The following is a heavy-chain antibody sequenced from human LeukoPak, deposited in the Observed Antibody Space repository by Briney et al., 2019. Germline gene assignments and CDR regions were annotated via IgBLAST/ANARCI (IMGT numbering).Heavy chain of an antibody. J-gene: IGHJ4*02. Sequence: ASVKVSCKASGYTSTDSHIHWVRQAPGQGLEWMGWINPNSGGTNYAQKFQGRVTMTRDTSISTAYMELSRLRSDDTAVYYCARGARFEWGQGTLVTVSS. CDR1: GYTSTDSH. V-gene: IGHV1-2*02. CDR2: INPNSGGT. D-gene: IGHD3-16*01. CDR3: ARGARFE.